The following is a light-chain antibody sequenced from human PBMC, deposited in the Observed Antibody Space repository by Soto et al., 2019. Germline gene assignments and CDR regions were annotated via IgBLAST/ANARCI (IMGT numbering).Light chain of an antibody. CDR1: QSVSSN. CDR3: QQYNNWPGT. V-gene: IGKV3-15*01. J-gene: IGKJ1*01. CDR2: GAS. Sequence: EIVMTQFPATLSVSPGERATLSCRASQSVSSNLAWYQQNPGQAPRLLIYGASTRATGIPARFSGSGSGTEFTLTISSLQSEDFAVYYCQQYNNWPGTFGQGTKVEIK.